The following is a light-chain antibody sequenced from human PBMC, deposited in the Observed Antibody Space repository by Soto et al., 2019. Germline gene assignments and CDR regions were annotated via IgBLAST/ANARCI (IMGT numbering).Light chain of an antibody. Sequence: EILLTQYPGTLSLSPGERATLSCRASRSVSSSYLAWYQQKPGQAPRLLIYGASSRATGIPDRFSGSGSGTDFTLTISRLEPEDFAVYYCQQYGSSPPITFGQGTRLAIK. CDR1: RSVSSSY. CDR2: GAS. J-gene: IGKJ5*01. CDR3: QQYGSSPPIT. V-gene: IGKV3-20*01.